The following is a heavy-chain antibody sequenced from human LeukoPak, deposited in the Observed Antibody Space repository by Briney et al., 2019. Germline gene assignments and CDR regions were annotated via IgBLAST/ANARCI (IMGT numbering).Heavy chain of an antibody. J-gene: IGHJ4*02. CDR1: GFPFSSHT. Sequence: GSLKLSCAVSGFPFSSHTMHWVRQAPGKGLEWVALILYDGSNKYYADSVKGRFTISRDNSKNTLYLQMISLRPEDTAIYYCARDLGYSYGHCFDYWGQGTLVTVSS. CDR3: ARDLGYSYGHCFDY. CDR2: ILYDGSNK. D-gene: IGHD5-18*01. V-gene: IGHV3-30*04.